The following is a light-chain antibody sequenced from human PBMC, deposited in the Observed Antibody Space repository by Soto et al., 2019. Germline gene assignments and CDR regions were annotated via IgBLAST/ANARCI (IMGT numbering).Light chain of an antibody. CDR2: AAS. V-gene: IGKV3-11*01. J-gene: IGKJ4*01. CDR3: QWRSYWPQRLT. CDR1: ERIGNY. Sequence: EVVLTQSPATLSLSPGERATLSFRASERIGNYLAWYQQKLGQAPTLLIYAASHRAIGIPCRFRGDGSGTDFTLTISSLEPEDFAVYYCQWRSYWPQRLTVGGGTKVEIK.